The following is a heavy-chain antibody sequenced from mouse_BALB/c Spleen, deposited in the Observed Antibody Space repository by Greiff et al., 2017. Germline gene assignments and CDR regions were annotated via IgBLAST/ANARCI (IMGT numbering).Heavy chain of an antibody. Sequence: VQLKESGPGLVKPSQSLSLTCTVTGYSITSDYAWNWIRQFPGNKLEWMGYISYSGSTSYNPSLKSRISITRDTSKNQFFLQLNSVTTEDTATYYCARSGGSSYDYYAMDYWGQGTSVTVSS. CDR2: ISYSGST. CDR1: GYSITSDYA. V-gene: IGHV3-2*02. CDR3: ARSGGSSYDYYAMDY. D-gene: IGHD1-1*01. J-gene: IGHJ4*01.